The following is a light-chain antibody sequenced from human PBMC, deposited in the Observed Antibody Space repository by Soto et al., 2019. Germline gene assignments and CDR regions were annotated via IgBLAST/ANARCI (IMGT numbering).Light chain of an antibody. CDR3: QQSYSTPQT. J-gene: IGKJ1*01. Sequence: DIQMTQSPSSLSASVGDRVTITCRASRAIANYLNWYQQKPGKAPKLLIYGASSLQSGVPSHFSGSGSGTDFTLTISSLQPEDFATYYCQQSYSTPQTFGQGTKVDI. CDR1: RAIANY. V-gene: IGKV1-39*01. CDR2: GAS.